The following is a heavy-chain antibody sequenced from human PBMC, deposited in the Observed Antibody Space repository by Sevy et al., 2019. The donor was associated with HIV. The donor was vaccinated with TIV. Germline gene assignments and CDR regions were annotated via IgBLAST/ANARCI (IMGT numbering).Heavy chain of an antibody. CDR3: ARGKRDVDY. J-gene: IGHJ4*02. Sequence: SETLSLTCTVSGGSISSYYWSWIRQPPGKGLEWIGYIYYSGSTNYNPSLKSRVTISVDTSKNQFSLKLSSVTAADTAGYYGARGKRDVDYWGQGTLVTVSS. V-gene: IGHV4-59*01. CDR1: GGSISSYY. CDR2: IYYSGST.